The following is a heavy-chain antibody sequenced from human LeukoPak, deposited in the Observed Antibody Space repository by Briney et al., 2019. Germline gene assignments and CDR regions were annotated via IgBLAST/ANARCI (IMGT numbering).Heavy chain of an antibody. Sequence: KPGGSLRLSCAASGFTFSTYTMNWVRQPPGKGLEWVSSISSSTSYIFYADSVKGRFTISRDNAENSLYLQMSSLRAEDTAVYYCARWGTGDTLDYWGQGTLVTVSS. CDR2: ISSSTSYI. J-gene: IGHJ4*02. CDR1: GFTFSTYT. D-gene: IGHD7-27*01. CDR3: ARWGTGDTLDY. V-gene: IGHV3-21*01.